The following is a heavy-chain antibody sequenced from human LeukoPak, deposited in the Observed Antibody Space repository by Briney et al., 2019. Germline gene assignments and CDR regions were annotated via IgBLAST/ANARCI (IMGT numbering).Heavy chain of an antibody. Sequence: GGSLRLSCAASGFTFSSYSMNWVRQAPGKGLEWLAIIWYDGHNKYYADSVKGRFTISRDNSKNPLFLEMTDLRAEDTAVYYCAREWGLIAVAGGPGYWGQGALVTVSS. CDR2: IWYDGHNK. J-gene: IGHJ4*02. D-gene: IGHD6-19*01. V-gene: IGHV3-33*08. CDR3: AREWGLIAVAGGPGY. CDR1: GFTFSSYS.